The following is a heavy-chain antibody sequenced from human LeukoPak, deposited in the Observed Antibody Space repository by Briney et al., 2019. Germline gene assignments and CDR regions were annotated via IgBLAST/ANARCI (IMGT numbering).Heavy chain of an antibody. CDR3: ARGPHKYYYDSSGYYRSYYFDY. V-gene: IGHV5-51*01. CDR1: GYSFTSYW. D-gene: IGHD3-22*01. CDR2: IYPGDSDT. J-gene: IGHJ4*02. Sequence: GESLKISCKGSGYSFTSYWIGWVRQMPGKGLEWMGIIYPGDSDTRYSPSFQGQVTISADKSISTAYLQWSSLKASDTAMYYCARGPHKYYYDSSGYYRSYYFDYWGQGTLVTVSS.